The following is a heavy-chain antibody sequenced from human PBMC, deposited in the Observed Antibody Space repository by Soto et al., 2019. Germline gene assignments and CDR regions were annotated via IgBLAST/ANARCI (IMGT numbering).Heavy chain of an antibody. J-gene: IGHJ4*02. CDR1: GYTFTHYY. Sequence: QVQLVQSGAEVRKPGASVKLSCLASGYTFTHYYIHWVRQAPGQGLEWLGIINPDTGTTSYAQTFQGRVTLTTDTSASTVYLELSGLAAEDTAVYYCASCPIYGGESYFAYWGQGTLVTVSS. CDR3: ASCPIYGGESYFAY. D-gene: IGHD4-17*01. V-gene: IGHV1-46*01. CDR2: INPDTGTT.